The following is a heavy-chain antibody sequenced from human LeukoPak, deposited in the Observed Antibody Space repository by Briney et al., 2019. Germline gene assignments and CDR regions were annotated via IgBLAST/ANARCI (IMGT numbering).Heavy chain of an antibody. V-gene: IGHV1-18*01. J-gene: IGHJ2*01. Sequence: GASVKVSCKASGYTFTTHGIAWVRQAPGQELEWMGWISAHNGNTNYAQSLQGRVTMTTDTSTNTAYMELRSLRSDDTAVYYCARDGYFDLWGRGTLVTVSS. CDR2: ISAHNGNT. CDR3: ARDGYFDL. CDR1: GYTFTTHG.